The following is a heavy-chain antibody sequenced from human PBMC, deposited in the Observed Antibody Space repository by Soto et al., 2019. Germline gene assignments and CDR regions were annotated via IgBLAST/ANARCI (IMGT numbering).Heavy chain of an antibody. V-gene: IGHV4-59*08. D-gene: IGHD2-15*01. J-gene: IGHJ6*03. CDR2: IYYSGST. CDR1: GGSISSYY. CDR3: ARVVAATYYYYYYMDV. Sequence: SETLSLTCTVSGGSISSYYWSWIRQPPGKGLEWIGYIYYSGSTNYNPSLKSRVTISVDTSKNQFSLKLSSVTAADTAVYYCARVVAATYYYYYYMDVWGKGTTVTVSS.